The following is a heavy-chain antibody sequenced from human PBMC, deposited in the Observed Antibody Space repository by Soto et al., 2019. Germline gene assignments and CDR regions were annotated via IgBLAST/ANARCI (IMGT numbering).Heavy chain of an antibody. CDR2: IHTVGST. J-gene: IGHJ4*02. Sequence: EVQLVESGGGLIQPGGSLRLSCEVSGFSIGGNPMSWVRQAPGQGLEWVASIHTVGSTYYADSVQGRFTISRDNSKNTLFLQMNRLRVGDKAIYFCARGLNDDSWGQGTLVTVSS. D-gene: IGHD1-1*01. CDR3: ARGLNDDS. CDR1: GFSIGGNP. V-gene: IGHV3-53*01.